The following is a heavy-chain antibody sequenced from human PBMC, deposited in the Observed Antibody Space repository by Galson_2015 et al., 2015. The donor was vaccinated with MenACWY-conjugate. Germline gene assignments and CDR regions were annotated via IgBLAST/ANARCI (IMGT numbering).Heavy chain of an antibody. CDR2: IYSGGST. J-gene: IGHJ4*02. Sequence: SLRLSCAASGFTVSSNYMSWVRQAPGKGLEWVSVIYSGGSTYYADSMKGRFTISRDNSKNTLYLQMNSLRAEDTAVYYCARGGAGFSGYYYDRTYYFDYWGQGTLVTVSS. V-gene: IGHV3-66*01. CDR3: ARGGAGFSGYYYDRTYYFDY. D-gene: IGHD3-22*01. CDR1: GFTVSSNY.